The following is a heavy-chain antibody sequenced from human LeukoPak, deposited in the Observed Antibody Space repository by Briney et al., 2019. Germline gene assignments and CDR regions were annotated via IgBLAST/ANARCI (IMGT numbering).Heavy chain of an antibody. CDR2: ISGGSDNT. CDR3: ARDRHDFWSGYYGEGVPWFDP. V-gene: IGHV3-23*01. Sequence: GGSLRLSCTGSGFPLGTYAMSWVRQAPGKGLEWVSAISGGSDNTHYAESVKGRFTISRDISKSTLYLQMNSLRAEDTAVYYCARDRHDFWSGYYGEGVPWFDPWGQGTLVTVSS. J-gene: IGHJ5*02. D-gene: IGHD3-3*01. CDR1: GFPLGTYA.